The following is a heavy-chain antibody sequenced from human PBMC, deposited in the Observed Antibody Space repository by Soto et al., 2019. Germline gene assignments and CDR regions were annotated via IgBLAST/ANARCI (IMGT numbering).Heavy chain of an antibody. CDR1: GFTFDDYA. CDR2: ISWNSGSI. D-gene: IGHD4-17*01. CDR3: AKGRSMTMVTTFNYFDY. V-gene: IGHV3-9*01. J-gene: IGHJ4*02. Sequence: GGSLRLSCAASGFTFDDYAMHWVRQAPGKGLEWVSGISWNSGSIGYADSVKGRFTISRDNAKNSLYLQMNSLRAEDTALYYCAKGRSMTMVTTFNYFDYWGQGTLVTVSS.